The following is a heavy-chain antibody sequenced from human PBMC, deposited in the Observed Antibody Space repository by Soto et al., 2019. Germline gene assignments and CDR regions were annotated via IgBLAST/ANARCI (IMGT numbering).Heavy chain of an antibody. CDR3: ARGVNYYDSSGYYEYFDY. CDR1: GFTFSDHY. CDR2: TRNKANSYTT. V-gene: IGHV3-72*01. D-gene: IGHD3-22*01. J-gene: IGHJ4*02. Sequence: GVLRLSCAASGFTFSDHYMDWVRQAPGKGLEWVGRTRNKANSYTTEYAASVKGRFTISRDDSKNSLYLQMNSLKTEDTAVYYCARGVNYYDSSGYYEYFDYWGQGTLVTVSS.